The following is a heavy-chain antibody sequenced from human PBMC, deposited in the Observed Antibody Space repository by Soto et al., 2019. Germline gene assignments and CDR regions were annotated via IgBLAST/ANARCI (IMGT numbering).Heavy chain of an antibody. J-gene: IGHJ4*02. CDR2: IFYSGST. CDR1: SGSISSGGYY. D-gene: IGHD3-10*01. CDR3: ARGRFEEIHDY. Sequence: QVQLQESGPGLVMPSQTLSLTCTVSSGSISSGGYYWSWLRQPPGKGLEWIGYIFYSGSTHYNPSLKSRVTISVDTSKNQFSLKLSSVTAADTAVYYCARGRFEEIHDYWGQGTLVTVSS. V-gene: IGHV4-30-4*01.